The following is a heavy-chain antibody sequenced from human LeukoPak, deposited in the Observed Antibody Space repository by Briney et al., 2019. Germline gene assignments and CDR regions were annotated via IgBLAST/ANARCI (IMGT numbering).Heavy chain of an antibody. CDR1: GFTFSNYA. V-gene: IGHV3-23*01. D-gene: IGHD3-22*01. CDR3: AKDPSSGLLDY. J-gene: IGHJ4*02. Sequence: PGGSLRLSCAASGFTFSNYAMSWVRQAPGKGLEWVSGISGSSGSTSYADSVKGRFTISRDNSKNTLYLQMNSLRAEDTAVYYCAKDPSSGLLDYWGQGTLVTVSS. CDR2: ISGSSGST.